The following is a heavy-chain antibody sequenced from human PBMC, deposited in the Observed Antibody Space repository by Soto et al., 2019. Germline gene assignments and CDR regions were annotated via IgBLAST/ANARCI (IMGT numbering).Heavy chain of an antibody. CDR3: ATEASGVADDY. CDR1: GFTFSSSW. J-gene: IGHJ4*02. V-gene: IGHV3-7*01. D-gene: IGHD3-3*01. Sequence: EVQLVESGGGLVQPGGSLRLSCAASGFTFSSSWMSWVRQVPGKGLEWVANIKGDGSEKFYVDSVKGRFTISRDNAKNSLYLQLNSLRGEDTAVYYCATEASGVADDYWGQGTLVTVS. CDR2: IKGDGSEK.